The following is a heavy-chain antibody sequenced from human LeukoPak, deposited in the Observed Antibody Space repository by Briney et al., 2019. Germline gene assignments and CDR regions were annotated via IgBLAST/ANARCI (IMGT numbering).Heavy chain of an antibody. CDR2: ISGSGGST. J-gene: IGHJ4*02. CDR1: GFTFSSYA. Sequence: PGGSLRLSCAASGFTFSSYAMSWVRQAPGKGLEWVSAISGSGGSTYYADSMKGRFTISRDNSKNTLYLQMNSLRAEDTAVYYCAKESLGYGDYEWFDYWGQGTLVTVSS. D-gene: IGHD4-17*01. V-gene: IGHV3-23*01. CDR3: AKESLGYGDYEWFDY.